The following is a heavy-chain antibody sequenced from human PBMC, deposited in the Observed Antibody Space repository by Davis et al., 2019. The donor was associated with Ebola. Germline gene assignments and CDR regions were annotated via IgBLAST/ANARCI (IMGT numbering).Heavy chain of an antibody. V-gene: IGHV1-3*04. Sequence: ASVKVSCKASGYIFTNHAMHWVRQAPGQRLEWMGWISTGSGNARYSQKFQGRVTITRDTSATTAYMELSSLRSEDTAVYYCARLGTSADYYAMDVWGQGTTVTVSS. CDR3: ARLGTSADYYAMDV. CDR1: GYIFTNHA. CDR2: ISTGSGNA. J-gene: IGHJ6*02.